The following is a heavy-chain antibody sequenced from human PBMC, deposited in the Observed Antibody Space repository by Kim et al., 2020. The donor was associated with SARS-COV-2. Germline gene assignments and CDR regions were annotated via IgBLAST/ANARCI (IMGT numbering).Heavy chain of an antibody. V-gene: IGHV3-33*06. CDR3: SKGGSGRCWYFTH. Sequence: GGSLRLSCAASGFTFSSSGMHWVRQAPGKGLEWVAVIRSNGSRKYYADSVKGRFTISRDNAKTTLYLQMNSLRVEDTAVSFCSKGGSGRCWYFTHWGQG. J-gene: IGHJ1*01. CDR1: GFTFSSSG. CDR2: IRSNGSRK. D-gene: IGHD2-15*01.